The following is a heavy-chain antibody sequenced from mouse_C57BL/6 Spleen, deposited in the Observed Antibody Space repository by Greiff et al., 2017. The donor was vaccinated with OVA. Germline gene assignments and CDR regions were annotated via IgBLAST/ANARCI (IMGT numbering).Heavy chain of an antibody. CDR3: TPEYYGSSHYFDY. CDR2: IYPGNSDT. J-gene: IGHJ2*01. Sequence: VQLQQSGTVLARPGASVKMSCKTSGYTFTSYWMHWVKQRPGQGLEWIGAIYPGNSDTSYNQKFKGKAKLTAVTSASTAYMELSSLTNEDSAVYYCTPEYYGSSHYFDYWGQGTTLTVSS. V-gene: IGHV1-5*01. D-gene: IGHD1-1*01. CDR1: GYTFTSYW.